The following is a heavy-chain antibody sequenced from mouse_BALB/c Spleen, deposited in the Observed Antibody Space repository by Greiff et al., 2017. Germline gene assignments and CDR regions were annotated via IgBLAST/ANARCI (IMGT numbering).Heavy chain of an antibody. J-gene: IGHJ4*01. D-gene: IGHD2-1*01. CDR2: INPYNGAT. V-gene: IGHV1-26*01. Sequence: VQLQQSGPELVKPGASVKISCKASGYSFTGYYMHWVKQSHVKSLEWIGRINPYNGATSYNQNFKDKASLTVDKSPSTAYMELHSLTSEDSAVYCCERGRGNTGDYWGQGTSVSVSS. CDR3: ERGRGNTGDY. CDR1: GYSFTGYY.